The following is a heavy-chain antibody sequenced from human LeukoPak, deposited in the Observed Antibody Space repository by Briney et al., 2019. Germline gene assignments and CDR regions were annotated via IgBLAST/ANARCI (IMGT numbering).Heavy chain of an antibody. CDR3: AKGAASEYYFDS. Sequence: GGSLRLSCAASGSTFSSYAMRWVRQAPGKGLEWVSGISGSGGSTYYADSVKGRFTISRDNSKNTLYLQMNSLRAEDTAVYYCAKGAASEYYFDSWGQGTLATVSS. V-gene: IGHV3-23*01. D-gene: IGHD6-25*01. CDR1: GSTFSSYA. CDR2: ISGSGGST. J-gene: IGHJ4*02.